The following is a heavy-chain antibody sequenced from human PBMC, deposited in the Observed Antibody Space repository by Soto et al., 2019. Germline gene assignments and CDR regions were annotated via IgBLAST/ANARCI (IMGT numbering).Heavy chain of an antibody. CDR2: INHSGST. J-gene: IGHJ4*02. V-gene: IGHV4-34*01. D-gene: IGHD3-3*01. CDR1: GGSFSGYC. CDR3: ARGRPGYDFWSGYPYYFDY. Sequence: TLSLTCPVYGGSFSGYCWSWIRQPPGKGLEWIGEINHSGSTNYNPSLKSRVTISVDTSKNQFSLKLSSVTAADTAVYYCARGRPGYDFWSGYPYYFDYWGQGTLVTVSS.